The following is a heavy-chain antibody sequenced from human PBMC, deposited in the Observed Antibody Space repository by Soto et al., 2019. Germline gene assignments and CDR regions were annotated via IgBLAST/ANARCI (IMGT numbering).Heavy chain of an antibody. Sequence: EVQLVESGGGLVQPGGSLRLSCAASGFTFSRYDMHWVRQATGKGLEWVSAIGTTGDTYYPGSVKGRFTISRENAKNSLYLQMNSLRAGDTAVYYCARDAGGASGWSFDYWGQGTLVTVSS. J-gene: IGHJ4*02. D-gene: IGHD6-19*01. CDR2: IGTTGDT. CDR3: ARDAGGASGWSFDY. CDR1: GFTFSRYD. V-gene: IGHV3-13*01.